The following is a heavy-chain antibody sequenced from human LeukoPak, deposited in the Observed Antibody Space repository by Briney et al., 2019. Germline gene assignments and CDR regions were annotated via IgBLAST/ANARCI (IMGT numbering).Heavy chain of an antibody. CDR1: GFTFNRYG. CDR3: AKLQSVVIPAAMLGFDY. V-gene: IGHV3-23*01. CDR2: ISASGANR. Sequence: GALRLSCAASGFTFNRYGMSWVRQAPGKGLEWVSGISASGANRYYADSVKGRFTISRDNSRDTLSVQINSLRAEDTAVYYCAKLQSVVIPAAMLGFDYWGQGILVTVSS. J-gene: IGHJ4*02. D-gene: IGHD2-2*01.